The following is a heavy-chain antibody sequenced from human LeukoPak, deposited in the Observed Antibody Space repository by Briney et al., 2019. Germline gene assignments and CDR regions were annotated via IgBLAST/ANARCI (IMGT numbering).Heavy chain of an antibody. CDR2: IYYSGST. D-gene: IGHD3-16*01. Sequence: SETLSLTCTVSGGSISSSSYYWGWIRQPPGKGLEWIGSIYYSGSTYYNPSLKSRVTISVDTSKNQFSLKLSSVTAADTAVYYGARGGGDPSLYWGQGTLVTVSS. CDR1: GGSISSSSYY. CDR3: ARGGGDPSLY. V-gene: IGHV4-39*07. J-gene: IGHJ4*02.